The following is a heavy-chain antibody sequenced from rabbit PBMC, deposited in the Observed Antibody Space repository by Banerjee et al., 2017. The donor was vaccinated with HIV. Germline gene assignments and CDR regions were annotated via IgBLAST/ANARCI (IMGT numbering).Heavy chain of an antibody. CDR1: GFSFSSTYW. CDR2: MNTGSSGIT. CDR3: ARGYWTDGLHL. Sequence: QEQVVESGGGLVQPEGSLTLTCTASGFSFSSTYWICWVRQAPGKGLEWIGCMNTGSSGITYYASWAKGRFTISKTSSTTVTLQMTSLTVADTATYFCARGYWTDGLHLWGPGTLVT. D-gene: IGHD1-1*01. V-gene: IGHV1S45*01. J-gene: IGHJ4*01.